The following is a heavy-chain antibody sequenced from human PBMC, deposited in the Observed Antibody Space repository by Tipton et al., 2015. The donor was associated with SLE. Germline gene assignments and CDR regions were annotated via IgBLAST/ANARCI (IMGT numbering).Heavy chain of an antibody. Sequence: SLRLSCAASGFTFSSYWMSWVRQAPGKGLEWVANIKQDGSEKYYVDSVKGRFTISRDNAKNSLYLQMNSLRAEDTAVYYCARDGGGGWKSFDYWGQGTLVTVSS. CDR2: IKQDGSEK. D-gene: IGHD3-16*01. V-gene: IGHV3-7*03. CDR1: GFTFSSYW. CDR3: ARDGGGGWKSFDY. J-gene: IGHJ4*02.